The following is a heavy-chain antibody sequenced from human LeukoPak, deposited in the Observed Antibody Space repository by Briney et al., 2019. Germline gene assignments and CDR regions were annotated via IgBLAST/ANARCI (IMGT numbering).Heavy chain of an antibody. J-gene: IGHJ4*02. Sequence: GGSLRLSCAASGFTFNSYAMSWVRQAPGKGLEWVSVIYSGGSTYYADSVKGRFTISRDNSKNTLYLQMNSLRAEDTAVYYCASIRREYYYDSSGYGYWGQGTLVTVSS. V-gene: IGHV3-66*01. CDR2: IYSGGST. CDR1: GFTFNSYA. D-gene: IGHD3-22*01. CDR3: ASIRREYYYDSSGYGY.